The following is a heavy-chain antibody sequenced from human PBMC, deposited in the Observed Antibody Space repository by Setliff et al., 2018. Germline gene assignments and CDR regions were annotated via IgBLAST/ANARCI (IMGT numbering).Heavy chain of an antibody. V-gene: IGHV4-61*09. D-gene: IGHD6-19*01. CDR2: IYTSGNT. CDR3: ARNRLLIAVDQGFDP. CDR1: GGSISSGSYY. Sequence: SETLSLTCTVSGGSISSGSYYWGWIRQPAGKGLEWIGHIYTSGNTDYSPSLKSRVTISVDTSKNQFSLRLSSVTAADTAVYYCARNRLLIAVDQGFDPWGQGTLVTVSS. J-gene: IGHJ5*02.